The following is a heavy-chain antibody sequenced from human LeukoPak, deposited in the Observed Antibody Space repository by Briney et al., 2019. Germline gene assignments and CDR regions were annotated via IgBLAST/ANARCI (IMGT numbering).Heavy chain of an antibody. D-gene: IGHD3-10*01. CDR2: IYTSGNT. J-gene: IGHJ4*02. CDR1: GGSISSGSYY. V-gene: IGHV4-61*02. CDR3: ARGLVRGVLDLDH. Sequence: SETLSLTCTVSGGSISSGSYYWSWIRQPAGKGLEWIGRIYTSGNTNFNPSLKSRVSISVDTSKNQFSLKLSSVTAADTAVYYCARGLVRGVLDLDHWGQGTLVTVSS.